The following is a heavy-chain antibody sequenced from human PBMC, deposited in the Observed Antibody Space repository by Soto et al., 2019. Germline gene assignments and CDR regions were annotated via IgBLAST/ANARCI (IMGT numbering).Heavy chain of an antibody. CDR2: ISGSGGST. J-gene: IGHJ3*02. Sequence: SLKLSCAASGFNFNSYAMNWVHHEPGKGLEWVSAISGSGGSTYYADSVKGRFTISRDNSKNTLYLQMNSLRAEDTAVYYCAKVPLVRGLYGNAFDIWGQGTMVTVSS. D-gene: IGHD6-19*01. V-gene: IGHV3-23*01. CDR1: GFNFNSYA. CDR3: AKVPLVRGLYGNAFDI.